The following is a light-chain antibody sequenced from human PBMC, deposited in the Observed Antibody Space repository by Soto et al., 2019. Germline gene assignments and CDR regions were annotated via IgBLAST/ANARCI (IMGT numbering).Light chain of an antibody. Sequence: QSVLTQSPSASASLGASVKLTCTLSSGYTSYTIAWHQQQPEKGPRFLMKVNSDGSHTKGGGIPDRFSGSSSGAERSLTISSLQSEDEADYYCQTWGTDSHVVFGGGTKVTVL. CDR1: SGYTSYT. CDR3: QTWGTDSHVV. J-gene: IGLJ2*01. V-gene: IGLV4-69*01. CDR2: VNSDGSH.